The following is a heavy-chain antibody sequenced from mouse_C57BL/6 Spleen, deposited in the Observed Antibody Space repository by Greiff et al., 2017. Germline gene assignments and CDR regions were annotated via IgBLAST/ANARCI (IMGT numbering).Heavy chain of an antibody. CDR1: GFTFSDYG. D-gene: IGHD2-3*01. V-gene: IGHV5-17*01. CDR2: ISSGSSTN. J-gene: IGHJ3*01. Sequence: EVQRVESGGGLVKPGGSLKLSCAASGFTFSDYGMHWVRQAPEKGLEWVAYISSGSSTNYYADTVKGRFTIARDKAKNTLCLQMTRLRSEDTAMYYCEVDGPCFAYWGQGTLVTVSA. CDR3: EVDGPCFAY.